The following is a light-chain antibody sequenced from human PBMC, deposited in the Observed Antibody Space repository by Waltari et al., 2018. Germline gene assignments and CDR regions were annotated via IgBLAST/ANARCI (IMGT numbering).Light chain of an antibody. CDR3: GLYMGSGIWV. Sequence: QTVVTQEPSFSVSPGGTVTLTCGLSSGSVSTSYYPSWYQQTPGQAPRTLIYSTSTRSSGVPDRFSGSILGNTAALTITGAQADDESDYYCGLYMGSGIWVFGGGTNLTVL. V-gene: IGLV8-61*01. CDR1: SGSVSTSYY. J-gene: IGLJ3*02. CDR2: STS.